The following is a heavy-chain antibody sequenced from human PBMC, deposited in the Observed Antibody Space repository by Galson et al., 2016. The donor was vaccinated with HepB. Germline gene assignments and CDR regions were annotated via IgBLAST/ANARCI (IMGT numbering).Heavy chain of an antibody. V-gene: IGHV4-34*01. CDR1: GGSFSAYY. Sequence: SETLSLTCAGYGGSFSAYYWSLIRQPPGKGLEWIGEINHSGSTNYNPSLKSRVTISIDTSKSQFSLKLTSVTAADTAVYYGASPSRSRRFFDLWGRGTLVTVSS. CDR2: INHSGST. CDR3: ASPSRSRRFFDL. J-gene: IGHJ2*01.